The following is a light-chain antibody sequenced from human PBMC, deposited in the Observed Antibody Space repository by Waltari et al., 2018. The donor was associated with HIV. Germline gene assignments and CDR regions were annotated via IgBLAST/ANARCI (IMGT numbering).Light chain of an antibody. CDR1: SFNIGAGYD. J-gene: IGLJ3*02. CDR3: QSYDRSLTGWV. CDR2: GNT. Sequence: QSVLTQPPSVSRAPGQRVTISCPGHSFNIGAGYDVHWYQQFPGTAPRLLIHGNTNRPSGVPDRFSGSKSDTSASLAITGLEAEDEADYYCQSYDRSLTGWVFGGGTKLTVL. V-gene: IGLV1-40*01.